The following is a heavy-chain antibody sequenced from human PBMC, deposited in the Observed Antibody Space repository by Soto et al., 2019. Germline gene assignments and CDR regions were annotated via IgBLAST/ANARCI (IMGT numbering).Heavy chain of an antibody. CDR1: GFAVSSNH. Sequence: GGSLRLSCAASGFAVSSNHMNWVRQAPGKGLDWVSIIYSGGKAYYAASVKGRFTISRDNSKNTVYLQMNSLRAEDTAMYYCARGSYRADDCYLDYWGPGTLVTVSS. J-gene: IGHJ4*02. D-gene: IGHD2-21*02. CDR2: IYSGGKA. V-gene: IGHV3-53*01. CDR3: ARGSYRADDCYLDY.